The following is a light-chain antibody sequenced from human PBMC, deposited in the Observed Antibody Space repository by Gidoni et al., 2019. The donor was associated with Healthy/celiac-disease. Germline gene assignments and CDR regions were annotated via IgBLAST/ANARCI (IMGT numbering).Light chain of an antibody. CDR1: QSVSNSY. CDR3: QQYGSSGT. Sequence: EIVLTQSPGTLSLSPGERATLSCRASQSVSNSYLALYQQKPGQAPRLLIYGASSRATGIPDRFSGSGSGTDFTLTISRLEPEDFAVYYCQQYGSSGTFXQXTKVEIK. CDR2: GAS. V-gene: IGKV3-20*01. J-gene: IGKJ1*01.